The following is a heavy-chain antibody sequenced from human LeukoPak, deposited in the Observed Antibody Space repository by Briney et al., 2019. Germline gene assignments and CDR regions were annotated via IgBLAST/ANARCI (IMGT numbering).Heavy chain of an antibody. CDR1: GFIFSHFG. V-gene: IGHV3-30*18. J-gene: IGHJ4*02. CDR3: ANYNYYDTSGPL. Sequence: PGGSLRLSCEASGFIFSHFGMNWVRHAPGKGLEWVAMISYDGSDQSYAGSVKGRFTISRDNSKNTLYLQMNSLRAEDTAVYYCANYNYYDTSGPLWGQGTLVTVSS. CDR2: ISYDGSDQ. D-gene: IGHD3-22*01.